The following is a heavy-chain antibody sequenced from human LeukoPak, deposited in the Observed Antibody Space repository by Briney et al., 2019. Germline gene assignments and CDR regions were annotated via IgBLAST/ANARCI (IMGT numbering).Heavy chain of an antibody. V-gene: IGHV4-30-4*01. D-gene: IGHD3-10*01. CDR2: IYFSGST. CDR3: ARDRWFPSPYGMDV. Sequence: SETLSLTCTVSGGSIGSGDYYWSWIRQPPGKGLEWIGYIYFSGSTYYYPPLKSRVTISIDTSKNQFSLRLTSVTAADTAVYYCARDRWFPSPYGMDVWGQGTTVTVSS. CDR1: GGSIGSGDYY. J-gene: IGHJ6*02.